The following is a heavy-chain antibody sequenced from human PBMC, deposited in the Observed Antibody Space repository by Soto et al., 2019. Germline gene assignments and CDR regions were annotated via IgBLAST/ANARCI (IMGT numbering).Heavy chain of an antibody. Sequence: QITLKESGPTLVKPTQTLTLTCTFSGFSLTTSGVSVGWIRQPPGKALEWLALIYWADDERYSPSLKSRLTITKDTSKTQVVLTMTNMDPVDTATYYCAHGTSVYGDYESDWFDPWGQGTLVTVSS. J-gene: IGHJ5*02. V-gene: IGHV2-5*02. CDR3: AHGTSVYGDYESDWFDP. D-gene: IGHD4-17*01. CDR1: GFSLTTSGVS. CDR2: IYWADDE.